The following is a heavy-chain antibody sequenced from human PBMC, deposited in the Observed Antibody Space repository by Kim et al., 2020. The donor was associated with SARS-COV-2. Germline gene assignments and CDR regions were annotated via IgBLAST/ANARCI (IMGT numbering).Heavy chain of an antibody. J-gene: IGHJ5*02. V-gene: IGHV3-7*01. D-gene: IGHD2-8*02. Sequence: GGSLRLSCVASGFTFSNYYMSWVRQAPGKGLEWVANIKTDGSAQYYLDSVNGRFTISRDNAKNSLYLQMNSLRVEDTAVYYCARDNWWCNPYCSDRHPGFDLWGQGTPVTVSS. CDR3: ARDNWWCNPYCSDRHPGFDL. CDR2: IKTDGSAQ. CDR1: GFTFSNYY.